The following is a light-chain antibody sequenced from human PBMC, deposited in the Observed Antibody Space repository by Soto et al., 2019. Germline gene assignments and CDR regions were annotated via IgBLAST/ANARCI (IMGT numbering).Light chain of an antibody. CDR3: SSYTSSTTLV. CDR1: SSDVGGYSS. V-gene: IGLV2-14*03. Sequence: QSALTQPASVSGSPGQSITVSCTGTSSDVGGYSSVSWYQHHPGKAPKLMIYDVSNRPSGVSNRFSGSKSGNTASLTISGLQAEDEADYYCSSYTSSTTLVFGGGTQLTVL. J-gene: IGLJ2*01. CDR2: DVS.